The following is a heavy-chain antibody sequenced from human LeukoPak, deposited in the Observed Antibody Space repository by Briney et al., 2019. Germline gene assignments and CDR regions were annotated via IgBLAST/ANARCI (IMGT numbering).Heavy chain of an antibody. CDR1: RLTLSSYW. J-gene: IGHJ4*02. V-gene: IGHV3-74*01. CDR3: VRDLQD. CDR2: INGDGSIT. Sequence: GGSLRLSCAGSRLTLSSYWMQWVRQAPGKGLVWVSRINGDGSITNYADSVKGRFTISRDNAKNTLVLQMDSLRDEDTAVYYCVRDLQDWGQGTLVTVSS.